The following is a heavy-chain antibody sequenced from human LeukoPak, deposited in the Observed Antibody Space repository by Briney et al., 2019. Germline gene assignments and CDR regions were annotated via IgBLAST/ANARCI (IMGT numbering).Heavy chain of an antibody. D-gene: IGHD2-15*01. CDR1: GFTFSSYS. Sequence: GGSLRLSCAASGFTFSSYSMNWVRQAPGKGLEWVSSITTSSNYIYYADSLKGRFTISRDNPRNSLYLQMNSLRAEDTAGYYCARELFATRAFDYWGQGTLVTVSS. V-gene: IGHV3-21*01. J-gene: IGHJ4*02. CDR2: ITTSSNYI. CDR3: ARELFATRAFDY.